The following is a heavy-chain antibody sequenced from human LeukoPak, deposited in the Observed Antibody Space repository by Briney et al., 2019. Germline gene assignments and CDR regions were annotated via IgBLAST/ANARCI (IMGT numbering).Heavy chain of an antibody. D-gene: IGHD2-8*01. J-gene: IGHJ6*02. Sequence: SETLSLTCTVSSGSISTYYWSWIRQSPGKGLEWMGYIFHSGSTTYNPSLSSRLTISVDTSKNQFSLELRSVTAADTAVYYCARQGTSGSFLTGLDVWGQGTTVTVSS. CDR2: IFHSGST. V-gene: IGHV4-59*08. CDR3: ARQGTSGSFLTGLDV. CDR1: SGSISTYY.